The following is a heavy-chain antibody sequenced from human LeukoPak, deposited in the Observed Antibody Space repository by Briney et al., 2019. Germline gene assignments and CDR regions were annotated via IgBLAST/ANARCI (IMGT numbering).Heavy chain of an antibody. D-gene: IGHD3/OR15-3a*01. V-gene: IGHV4-30-4*08. CDR3: ARGAMDVNYFDY. Sequence: SETLSLTCTVSGGSISSGDYYWSWIRQPPGKGLGWIGYIYYSGSTYYNPSLKSRVTISVDTSKNQFSLKLSSVTAADTAVYYCARGAMDVNYFDYWGQGTLVTVSS. CDR2: IYYSGST. J-gene: IGHJ4*02. CDR1: GGSISSGDYY.